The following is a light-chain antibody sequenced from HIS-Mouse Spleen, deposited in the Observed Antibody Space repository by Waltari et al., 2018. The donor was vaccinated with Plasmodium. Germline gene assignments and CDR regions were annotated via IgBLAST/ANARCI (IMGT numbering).Light chain of an antibody. J-gene: IGKJ3*01. CDR2: GAS. CDR3: QQYNNWSFT. Sequence: IVTKQSPATLSVSPGERAPLPCRASQGVSSNLAWYQQTPGQAPRPLIYGASTRATGIPARFRGSGPGTEFTLTIGSLQAEDFAVYYCQQYNNWSFTFGPGTKVDIK. CDR1: QGVSSN. V-gene: IGKV3-15*01.